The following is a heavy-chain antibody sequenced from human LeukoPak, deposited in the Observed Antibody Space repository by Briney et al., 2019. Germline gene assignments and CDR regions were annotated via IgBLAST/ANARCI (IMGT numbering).Heavy chain of an antibody. J-gene: IGHJ4*02. V-gene: IGHV3-53*01. Sequence: GGSLRLSCAASGFIVSTNYMSWVRQAPGKGLDWVSVIYSSGDTYYADSVKGRFTISRDNSKNTLYLQMNSLRAEDTAVYYCAREGIVGATSEFFDYWGQGTLVTVSS. CDR3: AREGIVGATSEFFDY. D-gene: IGHD1-26*01. CDR2: IYSSGDT. CDR1: GFIVSTNY.